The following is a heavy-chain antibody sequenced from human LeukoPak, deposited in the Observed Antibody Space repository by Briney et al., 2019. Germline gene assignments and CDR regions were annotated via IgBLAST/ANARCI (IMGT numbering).Heavy chain of an antibody. J-gene: IGHJ5*02. CDR2: ISGSGGST. D-gene: IGHD3-3*01. Sequence: GGSLRLSCAASGFTFSSYAMSWVRQAPGKGLEWVSAISGSGGSTYYADSVKGWFTISRDNSKNTLYLQMNSLRAEDTAVYYCAKDQDYDFWSGYYGLYNWFDPWGQGTLVTVSS. CDR1: GFTFSSYA. CDR3: AKDQDYDFWSGYYGLYNWFDP. V-gene: IGHV3-23*01.